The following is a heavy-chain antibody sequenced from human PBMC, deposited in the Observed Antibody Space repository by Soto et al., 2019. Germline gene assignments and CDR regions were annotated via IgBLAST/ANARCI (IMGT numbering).Heavy chain of an antibody. J-gene: IGHJ4*02. D-gene: IGHD3-16*01. CDR2: IYLHDDK. CDR3: AHRGGATVGLYYFDY. CDR1: GFSLSTTGVG. Sequence: QITLKESGPTLVKPTQTLTLTCTFSGFSLSTTGVGVSWIRQPPGKALEWLALIYLHDDKRYSPSLKSRLTITKDTSKNQVVLTMTNMDPVDTATYYCAHRGGATVGLYYFDYWGQGALVTVSS. V-gene: IGHV2-5*01.